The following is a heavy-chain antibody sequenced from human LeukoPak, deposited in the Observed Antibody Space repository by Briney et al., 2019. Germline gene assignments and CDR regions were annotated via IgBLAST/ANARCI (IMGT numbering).Heavy chain of an antibody. CDR3: ASGQFLVSNDY. Sequence: SETLSLTCTVSGGSIGSGDYYWSWIRQPPGKGLEWIGYIYYSGSTYHNPSLKSRVTISVDTSKNQFSLRLSSVTAADTAVYYCASGQFLVSNDYWGQGILVTVSS. CDR2: IYYSGST. CDR1: GGSIGSGDYY. J-gene: IGHJ4*02. V-gene: IGHV4-30-4*02. D-gene: IGHD5/OR15-5a*01.